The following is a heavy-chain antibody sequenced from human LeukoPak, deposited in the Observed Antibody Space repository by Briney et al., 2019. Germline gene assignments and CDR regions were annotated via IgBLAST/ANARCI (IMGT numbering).Heavy chain of an antibody. V-gene: IGHV3-23*01. J-gene: IGHJ4*02. CDR3: AKDRYYYDYEY. D-gene: IGHD3-10*01. Sequence: ETLSLTCTVSGGSISSSSYYWGWIRQPPGKGLEWVSGIDGTGFSTYYADSVKGRFTISRDNSKNTLYLQMDSLRAEDTAVYYCAKDRYYYDYEYWGQGILVTVSS. CDR2: IDGTGFST. CDR1: GGSISSSSYY.